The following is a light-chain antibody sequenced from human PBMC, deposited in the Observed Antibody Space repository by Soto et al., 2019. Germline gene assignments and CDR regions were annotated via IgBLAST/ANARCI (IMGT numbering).Light chain of an antibody. CDR2: EVS. V-gene: IGLV2-8*01. CDR1: GSDVGDYNY. Sequence: QSALTQPPSASGSPAQSATISCTATGSDVGDYNYVSWYQQHPGKAPKLMIYEVSKRPSGVPDRFSGSKSGNTASLTVSGLQAEDEANYYCSSYTGSSYVFGTGTKVTV. J-gene: IGLJ1*01. CDR3: SSYTGSSYV.